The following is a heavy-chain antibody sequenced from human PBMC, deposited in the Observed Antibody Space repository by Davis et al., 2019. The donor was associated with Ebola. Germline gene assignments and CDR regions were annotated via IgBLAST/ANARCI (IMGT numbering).Heavy chain of an antibody. J-gene: IGHJ6*02. CDR3: ARHGSDFWSGYSHSRGMDV. CDR1: GGSISSYY. Sequence: PSETLSLTCTVSGGSISSYYWSWIRQPPGKGLEWIGYIYYSGSTNYNPSLKSRVTISVDTSKNQFSLKRSSVTAADTAVYYCARHGSDFWSGYSHSRGMDVWGQGTTVTVSS. CDR2: IYYSGST. V-gene: IGHV4-59*08. D-gene: IGHD3-3*01.